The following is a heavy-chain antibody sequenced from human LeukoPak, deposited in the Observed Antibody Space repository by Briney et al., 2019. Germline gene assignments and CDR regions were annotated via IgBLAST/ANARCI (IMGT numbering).Heavy chain of an antibody. D-gene: IGHD3-22*01. J-gene: IGHJ6*03. Sequence: GASVNVSCKASVNTFISDEINWVRPATGQGLEWMGWMSANSGNAASAQKFQGRLTMTRNTSISTAYMELSSLNSDDTAVYYCARNVGHFYYDGSGSELYYYYLDVWGKGTTVTVSS. CDR2: MSANSGNA. CDR1: VNTFISDE. V-gene: IGHV1-8*02. CDR3: ARNVGHFYYDGSGSELYYYYLDV.